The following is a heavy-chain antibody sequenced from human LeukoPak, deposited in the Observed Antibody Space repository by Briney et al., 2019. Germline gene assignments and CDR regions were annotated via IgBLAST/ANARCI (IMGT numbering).Heavy chain of an antibody. V-gene: IGHV1-2*02. J-gene: IGHJ4*02. CDR1: GYTFTGYY. Sequence: GASVKVSCKASGYTFTGYYMHWVRQAPGQGLEWMGWINPNSGGTNYAQKFQGRVTMTRDTSISTAYMELSRLRSDDTAVYYCAKSRETKHCSSTSCYTNFDYWGQGTLVTVSS. CDR3: AKSRETKHCSSTSCYTNFDY. D-gene: IGHD2-2*02. CDR2: INPNSGGT.